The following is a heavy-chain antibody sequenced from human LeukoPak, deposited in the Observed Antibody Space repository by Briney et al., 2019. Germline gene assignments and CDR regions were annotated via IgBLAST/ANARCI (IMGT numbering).Heavy chain of an antibody. CDR2: INHSGST. CDR1: GGSFSGYY. J-gene: IGHJ5*02. CDR3: ARDRGLRCSSTSCYEFDP. D-gene: IGHD2-2*01. V-gene: IGHV4-34*01. Sequence: SETLSLTCAVYGGSFSGYYWSWIRQPPGKGLEWIGEINHSGSTNYNPSLKSRVTISVDTSKNQFSLKLSSVTAADTAVYYCARDRGLRCSSTSCYEFDPWGQGTLVTVSS.